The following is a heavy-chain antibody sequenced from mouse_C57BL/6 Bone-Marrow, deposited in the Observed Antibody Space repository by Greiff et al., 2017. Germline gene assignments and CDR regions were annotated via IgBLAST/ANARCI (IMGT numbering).Heavy chain of an antibody. CDR1: GFTFSSYA. J-gene: IGHJ4*01. CDR3: AREEGMDY. CDR2: ISDGGSYT. Sequence: EVKLMESGGGLVKPGGSLKLSCAASGFTFSSYAMSWVRQTPEKRLEWVATISDGGSYTYYPDNVKGRFTISRDNAKNNLYLQMSHLKSEDTAMYYCAREEGMDYWDQGTSVTVSS. V-gene: IGHV5-4*01.